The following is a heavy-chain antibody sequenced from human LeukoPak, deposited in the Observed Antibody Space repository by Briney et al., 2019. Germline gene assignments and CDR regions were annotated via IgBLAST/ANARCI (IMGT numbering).Heavy chain of an antibody. CDR2: ISYDGSNK. J-gene: IGHJ2*01. Sequence: GGSLRLSCAASRFTFSSYAMHWVRQAPGKGLEWVALISYDGSNKYYADSVKGRFTISRDNSKNTLYLQMNSLRAEDTTVYYCARERSGWYFDLWGRGTLVTVSS. V-gene: IGHV3-30-3*01. CDR3: ARERSGWYFDL. D-gene: IGHD5-24*01. CDR1: RFTFSSYA.